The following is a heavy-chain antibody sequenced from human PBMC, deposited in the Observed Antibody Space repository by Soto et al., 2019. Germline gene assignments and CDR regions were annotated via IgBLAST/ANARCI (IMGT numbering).Heavy chain of an antibody. D-gene: IGHD1-1*01. J-gene: IGHJ4*02. Sequence: TLSLTFTVSGGSICNYYRRWIRQPPLKGLEWSGYIYYYSGSTNYNPSLKSRVTISVDTSRKQFSLNLSSVVAADTAVYYCARVVPLPGTTKYFDYWGQGTLVPVSS. CDR2: IYYYSGST. V-gene: IGHV4-59*13. CDR3: ARVVPLPGTTKYFDY. CDR1: GGSICNYY.